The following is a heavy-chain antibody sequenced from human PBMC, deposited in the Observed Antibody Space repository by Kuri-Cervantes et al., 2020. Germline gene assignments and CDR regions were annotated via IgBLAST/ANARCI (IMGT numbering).Heavy chain of an antibody. J-gene: IGHJ4*02. V-gene: IGHV3-48*01. D-gene: IGHD5-18*01. CDR2: ISSSRSSI. CDR3: AKDSGYSYGPNFDY. Sequence: LSLTCAASGFIFDDYGMSWVRQAPGKGLEWVSYISSSRSSIDYADSVKGRFTISRDNAKNSLYLQMNSLRTEDTALYYCAKDSGYSYGPNFDYWGQGTLVTVS. CDR1: GFIFDDYG.